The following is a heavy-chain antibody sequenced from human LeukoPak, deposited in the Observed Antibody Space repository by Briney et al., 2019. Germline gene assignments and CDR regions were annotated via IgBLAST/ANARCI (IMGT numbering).Heavy chain of an antibody. Sequence: GGSLRLSCAASGFTFSIYGMHWVRQAPGKGLEWVAVIWYDGSNKYYADSVKGRFTISRDNSKNTLYLQMNSLRVEDTAVYYCVRGERQWDQFDYWGQGTPVTVSS. CDR3: VRGERQWDQFDY. D-gene: IGHD1-26*01. CDR2: IWYDGSNK. J-gene: IGHJ4*02. CDR1: GFTFSIYG. V-gene: IGHV3-33*01.